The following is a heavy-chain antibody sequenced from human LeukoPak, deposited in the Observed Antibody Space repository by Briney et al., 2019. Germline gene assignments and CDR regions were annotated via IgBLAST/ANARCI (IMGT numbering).Heavy chain of an antibody. CDR3: ARRSLRYYYGMDV. J-gene: IGHJ6*02. CDR2: ISYDGSNK. CDR1: GFTFSSYA. V-gene: IGHV3-30-3*01. Sequence: GRSLRLSCAASGFTFSSYAMHWVRQAPGKGLEWVAVISYDGSNKYYADSVKGRFTISRDNSKNTPYLQMNSLRAEDTAVYYCARRSLRYYYGMDVWGQGTTVTVSS. D-gene: IGHD1-26*01.